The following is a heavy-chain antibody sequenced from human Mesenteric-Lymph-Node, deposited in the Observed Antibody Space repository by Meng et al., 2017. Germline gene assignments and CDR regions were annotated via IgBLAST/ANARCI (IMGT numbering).Heavy chain of an antibody. J-gene: IGHJ4*03. CDR2: INASANYI. CDR3: AKESGYASGWDHLDF. CDR1: GFTFNTYD. V-gene: IGHV3-23*01. D-gene: IGHD6-19*01. Sequence: GESLKISCAASGFTFNTYDMNCVRQAPGKALEWVSAINASANYIYYADSVKGRFTISRDNSKHALYLEISNLKVEDTAVYYCAKESGYASGWDHLDFWGQGTLVTVSS.